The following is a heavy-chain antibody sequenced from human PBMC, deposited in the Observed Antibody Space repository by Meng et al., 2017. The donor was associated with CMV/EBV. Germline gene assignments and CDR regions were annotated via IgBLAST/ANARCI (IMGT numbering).Heavy chain of an antibody. D-gene: IGHD3-10*01. J-gene: IGHJ6*02. CDR2: IKQDGSEK. Sequence: GESLKISCTASGFTFGDYAMSWVRQAPGKGLEWVANIKQDGSEKYYVDSVKGRFTISRDNAKNSLYLQMNSLRAEDTAVYYCARDLLPGYYYGMDVWGQGTTVTVSS. CDR1: GFTFGDYA. V-gene: IGHV3-7*01. CDR3: ARDLLPGYYYGMDV.